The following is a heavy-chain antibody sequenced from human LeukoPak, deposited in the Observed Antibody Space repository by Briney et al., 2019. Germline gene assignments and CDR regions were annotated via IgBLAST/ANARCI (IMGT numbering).Heavy chain of an antibody. CDR1: GFTFSSYA. CDR3: AKANGGYSYGILNYYYYGMDV. Sequence: GGSLRLSCAASGFTFSSYAMSWVRQAPGKGLEWVSAISGSGGSTYYADSVKGRFTISRDNSKNTLYLQMNSLRAEDTAVYYCAKANGGYSYGILNYYYYGMDVWAKGPRSPSP. D-gene: IGHD5-18*01. CDR2: ISGSGGST. V-gene: IGHV3-23*01. J-gene: IGHJ6*02.